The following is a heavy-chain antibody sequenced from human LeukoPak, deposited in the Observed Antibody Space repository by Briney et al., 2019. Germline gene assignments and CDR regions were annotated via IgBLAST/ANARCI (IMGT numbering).Heavy chain of an antibody. Sequence: SETLSLTCTVSGGSISSSLYYWGWIRQPPGKGLEWIGTIYYSGSTYYNPSLKSRVTISVDTSKNQFSLKLSSVTAADTAVYYCARDKARIAAAGTNWFDPWGQGTLVTVSS. CDR2: IYYSGST. V-gene: IGHV4-39*07. D-gene: IGHD6-13*01. CDR1: GGSISSSLYY. J-gene: IGHJ5*02. CDR3: ARDKARIAAAGTNWFDP.